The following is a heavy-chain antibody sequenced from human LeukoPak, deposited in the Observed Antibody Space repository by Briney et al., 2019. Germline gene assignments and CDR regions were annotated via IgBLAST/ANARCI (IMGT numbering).Heavy chain of an antibody. CDR3: AVEMGGGYDLGDY. D-gene: IGHD5-12*01. Sequence: GASVKVSCKASGCTFTSYYMHWVRQAPGQGLEWMGIINPSGGSTTYAQKFQGRVTMTRDMSTSTVYMELSSLRSEDTAVYYCAVEMGGGYDLGDYWGQGTLVTVSS. J-gene: IGHJ4*02. CDR1: GCTFTSYY. V-gene: IGHV1-46*01. CDR2: INPSGGST.